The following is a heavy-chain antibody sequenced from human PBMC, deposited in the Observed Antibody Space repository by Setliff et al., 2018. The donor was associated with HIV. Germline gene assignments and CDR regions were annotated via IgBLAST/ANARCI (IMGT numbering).Heavy chain of an antibody. Sequence: PLASVKVSCKASGYTFTSYAMHWVRQAPGQRLEWMGWINAGNGNTKYSQKFQGRVTITRDTSASTAYMELSSLRSEDTAVYYCARARTQQHGRGYYYYYYMDVWGKGTTVTVSS. CDR2: INAGNGNT. V-gene: IGHV1-3*01. CDR3: ARARTQQHGRGYYYYYYMDV. CDR1: GYTFTSYA. J-gene: IGHJ6*03. D-gene: IGHD6-13*01.